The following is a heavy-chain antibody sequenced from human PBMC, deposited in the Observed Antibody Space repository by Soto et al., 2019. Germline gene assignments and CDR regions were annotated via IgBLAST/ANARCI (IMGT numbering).Heavy chain of an antibody. D-gene: IGHD1-1*01. CDR3: ARDLTISSTDGPLDP. J-gene: IGHJ5*02. CDR1: GGSMSRYY. V-gene: IGHV4-59*01. Sequence: SETLSLTCAVSGGSMSRYYWTWIRQPPGKGLEWIGNIHYTGSTNYNPSLKSRVTILLGTSTSQFSLKVSSVTAADTAVYYCARDLTISSTDGPLDPWGHGTLVTVSS. CDR2: IHYTGST.